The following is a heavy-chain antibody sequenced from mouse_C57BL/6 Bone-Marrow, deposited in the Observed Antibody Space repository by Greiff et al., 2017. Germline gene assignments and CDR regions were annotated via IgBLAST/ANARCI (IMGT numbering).Heavy chain of an antibody. J-gene: IGHJ3*01. V-gene: IGHV14-4*01. CDR1: GFNITDDY. Sequence: VQLQQSGAELVRPGASVKLSCTASGFNITDDYMHWVKQRPEQGLEWIGWIDPENGDTEYASKFQGKATITADTSSNTAYLQLSSLTSEDTGVYYCTDYSNYEGFAWFAYWGQGTLVTVSA. CDR3: TDYSNYEGFAWFAY. D-gene: IGHD2-5*01. CDR2: IDPENGDT.